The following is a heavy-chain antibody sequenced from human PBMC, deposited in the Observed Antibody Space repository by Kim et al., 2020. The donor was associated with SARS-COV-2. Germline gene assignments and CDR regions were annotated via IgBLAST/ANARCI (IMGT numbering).Heavy chain of an antibody. CDR1: GYTFTGYY. V-gene: IGHV1-2*02. D-gene: IGHD3-22*01. J-gene: IGHJ3*02. Sequence: ASVKVSCKASGYTFTGYYMHWVRQAPGQGLEWMGWINPNSGGTNYAQKFQGRVTMTRDTSISTAYMELSRLRSDDTAVYYCARDNPHYDSSGYWDAFDIWGQGTMVTVSS. CDR2: INPNSGGT. CDR3: ARDNPHYDSSGYWDAFDI.